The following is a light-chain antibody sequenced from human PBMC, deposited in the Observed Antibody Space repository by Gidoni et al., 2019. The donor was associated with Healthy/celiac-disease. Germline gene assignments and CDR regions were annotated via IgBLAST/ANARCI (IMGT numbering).Light chain of an antibody. CDR2: AAS. V-gene: IGKV1-39*01. CDR3: QQSYSTPRS. Sequence: DIQMTQSPSSLSASVGDRVTITCRASQSISSYLNWYQQKPGKPPKLLIYAASSLQSGVPSRFSGSGSGTDFTLTISSLQPEDFATYYCQQSYSTPRSFGQGTKLEIK. J-gene: IGKJ2*04. CDR1: QSISSY.